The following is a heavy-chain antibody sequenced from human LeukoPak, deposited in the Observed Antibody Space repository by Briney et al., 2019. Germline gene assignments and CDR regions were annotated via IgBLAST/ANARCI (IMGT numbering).Heavy chain of an antibody. V-gene: IGHV3-30*04. CDR3: AREGYSPRDGYNFNFDY. CDR2: ISYDGSNK. Sequence: GGSLRLSCAASGFTFSSYAMHWVRQAPGKGLEWVAVISYDGSNKYYADSVKGRFTISRDNSKNTLYLQMNSLRAEDTAVYYWAREGYSPRDGYNFNFDYWGQGTLVTVSS. J-gene: IGHJ4*02. D-gene: IGHD5-24*01. CDR1: GFTFSSYA.